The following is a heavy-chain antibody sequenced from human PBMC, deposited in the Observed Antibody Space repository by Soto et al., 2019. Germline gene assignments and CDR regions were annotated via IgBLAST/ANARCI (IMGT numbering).Heavy chain of an antibody. Sequence: GASVKVSCKASGCTFSSYAISCVRQAPGQVLEWMGGIIPIFGTANYAQKFQGRVTITADESTSTAYMELSSLRSEDTAVYYCARDAAPYYYDSSGYYLFNYWGQGTLVTVSS. CDR3: ARDAAPYYYDSSGYYLFNY. CDR2: IIPIFGTA. J-gene: IGHJ4*02. CDR1: GCTFSSYA. V-gene: IGHV1-69*13. D-gene: IGHD3-22*01.